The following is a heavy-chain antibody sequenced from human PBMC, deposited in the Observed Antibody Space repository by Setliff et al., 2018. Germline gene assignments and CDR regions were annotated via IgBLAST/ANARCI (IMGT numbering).Heavy chain of an antibody. V-gene: IGHV3-11*01. Sequence: PGGSLRRSCAASGFIFSDYYMSWIRQTPGKGLEWIAYTSSSSNAIDYADSVKGRFTISRDNSKNTLYLQMNSLRAEDTALYHCAKDRVPDGIWDFDSWGPGSLVTVSS. D-gene: IGHD1-20*01. CDR1: GFIFSDYY. CDR2: TSSSSNAI. CDR3: AKDRVPDGIWDFDS. J-gene: IGHJ5*01.